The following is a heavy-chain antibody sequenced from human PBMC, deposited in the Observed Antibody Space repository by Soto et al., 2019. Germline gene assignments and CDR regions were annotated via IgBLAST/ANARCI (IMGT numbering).Heavy chain of an antibody. V-gene: IGHV4-59*02. CDR3: ARVWGGAFDI. Sequence: PSETLSLNCTVSGASVRHVYWSWIRQPPGKALEWIGYIYYSGSTNYNPSLKSRVTISVDTSKNQFSLKLSSVTAADTAVYYCARVWGGAFDIWGQGTMVT. D-gene: IGHD3-10*01. CDR1: GASVRHVY. CDR2: IYYSGST. J-gene: IGHJ3*02.